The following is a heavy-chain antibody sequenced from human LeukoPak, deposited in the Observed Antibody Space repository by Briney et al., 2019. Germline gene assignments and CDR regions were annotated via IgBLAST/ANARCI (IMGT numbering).Heavy chain of an antibody. CDR1: GFTFSSYA. J-gene: IGHJ4*02. Sequence: GGSLRLSCAASGFTFSSYAMSWVRQAPGKGLEWVSAISGSGGSTYYADSVKGRFTISRDNSKNTLYLQMDSLRAEDTAVYYCAKEGGGDSSGWYYFDYWGQGTLVTVSS. CDR3: AKEGGGDSSGWYYFDY. V-gene: IGHV3-23*01. D-gene: IGHD6-19*01. CDR2: ISGSGGST.